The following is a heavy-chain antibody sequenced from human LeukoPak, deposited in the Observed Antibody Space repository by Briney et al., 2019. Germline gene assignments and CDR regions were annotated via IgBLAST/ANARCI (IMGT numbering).Heavy chain of an antibody. CDR3: ARHAAPPDY. Sequence: SQTLSLTCPVSGGSISSGSYYWSWIRQPAGTGLEWIGRIYTSGSTNYNPSLKSRVTISVDTSKNQFSLKLSSVTAADTAVYYCARHAAPPDYWGQGTLVTVSS. CDR1: GGSISSGSYY. D-gene: IGHD2-2*01. CDR2: IYTSGST. V-gene: IGHV4-61*02. J-gene: IGHJ4*02.